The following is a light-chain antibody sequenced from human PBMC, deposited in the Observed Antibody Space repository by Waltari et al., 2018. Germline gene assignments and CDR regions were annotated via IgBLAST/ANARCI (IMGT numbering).Light chain of an antibody. J-gene: IGLJ2*01. V-gene: IGLV2-23*02. CDR2: KVN. CDR3: CSYAGDTTSL. CDR1: SRDVGTSNL. Sequence: QSALTQPASVSGSPGQSITISCPGTSRDVGTSNLASCYQQHPGNAPKLMIYKVNMRPSGVSNRFSGSKSGNTASLTISGLQAGDEADYYCCSYAGDTTSLFGGGTKLTVL.